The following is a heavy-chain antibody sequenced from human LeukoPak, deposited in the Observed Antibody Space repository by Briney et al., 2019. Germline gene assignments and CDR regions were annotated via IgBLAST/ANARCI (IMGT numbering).Heavy chain of an antibody. Sequence: PSETLSLTCTVSGGSINTYYWSWIRQPAGKGLEWIGRIYTSGTTHYNPSLKSRVTISVDTSKNQFSLKLSSVTAADTALYYCARDTDYHSPFFDYWGQGTLVTVSS. D-gene: IGHD3-22*01. J-gene: IGHJ4*02. V-gene: IGHV4-4*07. CDR2: IYTSGTT. CDR1: GGSINTYY. CDR3: ARDTDYHSPFFDY.